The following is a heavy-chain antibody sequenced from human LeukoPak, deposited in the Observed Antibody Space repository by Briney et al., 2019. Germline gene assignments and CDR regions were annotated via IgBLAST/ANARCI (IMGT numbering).Heavy chain of an antibody. CDR2: IKQDGSEK. D-gene: IGHD5-18*01. Sequence: GGSLRLSCAVSGFSFDTYWMTWVRQAPGKGLEWVANIKQDGSEKYYVDSVKGRFTISRDNSKNMQYLQMNSLRAEDTAVYYCVKEGDPAMNDGLYWGQGTLVTVSS. J-gene: IGHJ4*02. CDR3: VKEGDPAMNDGLY. CDR1: GFSFDTYW. V-gene: IGHV3-7*01.